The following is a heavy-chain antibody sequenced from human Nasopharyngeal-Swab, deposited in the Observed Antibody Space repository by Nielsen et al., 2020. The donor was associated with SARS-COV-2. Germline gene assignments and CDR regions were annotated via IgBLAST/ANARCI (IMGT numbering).Heavy chain of an antibody. CDR2: MNPNSGNT. J-gene: IGHJ4*02. D-gene: IGHD3-22*01. CDR1: GYTFTSYD. CDR3: ATYYYDSSGYLVVDY. V-gene: IGHV1-8*01. Sequence: ASVKVSCKASGYTFTSYDINWVRQATGQGLEWMGWMNPNSGNTGYAQKFQGRVTMTRNTSISTAYMELSSLRSEDTAVYYCATYYYDSSGYLVVDYWGQRTLVTVSS.